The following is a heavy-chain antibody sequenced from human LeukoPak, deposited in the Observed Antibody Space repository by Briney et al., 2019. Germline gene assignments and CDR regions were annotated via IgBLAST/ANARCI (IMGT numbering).Heavy chain of an antibody. CDR1: GFTVSSNY. CDR3: ATITYFDYIWGRFVS. CDR2: LSGGGEYT. Sequence: GGSLRLSCAASGFTVSSNYMSWVRQAPGKGLEWVSALSGGGEYTYSADSVKGRFTISRDNSKNMLYLQMNSLRAEDTAVYYCATITYFDYIWGRFVSWGQGTLVTVSS. D-gene: IGHD3-16*01. J-gene: IGHJ4*02. V-gene: IGHV3-23*01.